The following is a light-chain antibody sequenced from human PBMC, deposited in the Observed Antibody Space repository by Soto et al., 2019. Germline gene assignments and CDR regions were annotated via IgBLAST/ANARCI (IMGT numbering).Light chain of an antibody. Sequence: QSALTQPASVSGSPGQSITISCTGTRSDVGGYNYVSWYQQHPGKAPKLMIFDVSNRPSGVSDRFSGSKSGNTASLTISGLQAEDEADYYCSSYTSSSPVVFGGGTQLTVL. CDR2: DVS. J-gene: IGLJ2*01. CDR1: RSDVGGYNY. V-gene: IGLV2-14*01. CDR3: SSYTSSSPVV.